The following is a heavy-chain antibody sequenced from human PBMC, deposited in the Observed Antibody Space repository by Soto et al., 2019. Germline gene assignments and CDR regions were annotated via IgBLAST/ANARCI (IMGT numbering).Heavy chain of an antibody. CDR3: VRGYDSSGYDPFDY. Sequence: PSETLSLTCAVSGGSISSGGYSWSWIRQPPGKGLEWIGYIYHSGSTYYNPSLKSRVTISVDRSKNQFSLKLSSVTAADTAVYYCVRGYDSSGYDPFDYWGQGTLVTVSS. CDR1: GGSISSGGYS. J-gene: IGHJ4*02. V-gene: IGHV4-30-2*01. CDR2: IYHSGST. D-gene: IGHD3-22*01.